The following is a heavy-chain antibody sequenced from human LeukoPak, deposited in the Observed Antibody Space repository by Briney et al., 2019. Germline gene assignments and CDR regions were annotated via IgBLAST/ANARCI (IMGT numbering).Heavy chain of an antibody. CDR3: ARTYYYDSSGYYLGAFDI. J-gene: IGHJ3*02. CDR2: RHHSGST. CDR1: GYSISSGYY. V-gene: IGHV4-38-2*02. Sequence: SDTLSLTCTVSGYSISSGYYWGWIRQPPGKGLEWFGSRHHSGSTYYNPSLKSRVTISVDTSKNQFSLKLSSVTAADTAVYYCARTYYYDSSGYYLGAFDIWGQGTMVTVSS. D-gene: IGHD3-22*01.